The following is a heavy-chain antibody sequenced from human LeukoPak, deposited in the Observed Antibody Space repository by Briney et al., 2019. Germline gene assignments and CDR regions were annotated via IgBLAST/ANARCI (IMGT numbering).Heavy chain of an antibody. CDR1: GFTFSSYE. V-gene: IGHV3-48*03. CDR2: ISSSGSTR. Sequence: GGSLRLSCAASGFTFSSYEMNWVRQAPGKGMEWVSYISSSGSTRYYADSVKGRFTISRDNAKNSLSLQMNSLRAADTAVYYCASGGAWFDPWGQGTLVTVSS. J-gene: IGHJ5*02. CDR3: ASGGAWFDP. D-gene: IGHD3-16*01.